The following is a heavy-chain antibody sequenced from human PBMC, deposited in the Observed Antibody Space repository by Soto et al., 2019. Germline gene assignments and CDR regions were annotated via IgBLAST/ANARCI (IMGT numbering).Heavy chain of an antibody. J-gene: IGHJ4*02. CDR3: AGLGPYGDYADY. Sequence: SETLSLTCTVSGGSISSYYWSWIRQPPGKGLEWIGYIYYSGSTNYNPSLKSRVTISVDTSKNQFSLKLSSVTAADTAVYYCAGLGPYGDYADYWGQGTLVTVSS. V-gene: IGHV4-59*08. CDR2: IYYSGST. D-gene: IGHD4-17*01. CDR1: GGSISSYY.